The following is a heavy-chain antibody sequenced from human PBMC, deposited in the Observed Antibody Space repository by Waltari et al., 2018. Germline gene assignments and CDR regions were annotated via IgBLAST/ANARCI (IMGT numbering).Heavy chain of an antibody. CDR2: IYSGGST. Sequence: EVQLLESGGGLVQPGGSLRLSCAASGFTFSSYAMSWVRQAPGECLEWVSVIYSGGSTYYADSVKGRFTISRDNSKNTLYLQMNSLRAEDTAVYYCAKVDWQQLRGTDDYWGQGTLVTVSS. V-gene: IGHV3-23*03. J-gene: IGHJ4*02. CDR1: GFTFSSYA. D-gene: IGHD6-13*01. CDR3: AKVDWQQLRGTDDY.